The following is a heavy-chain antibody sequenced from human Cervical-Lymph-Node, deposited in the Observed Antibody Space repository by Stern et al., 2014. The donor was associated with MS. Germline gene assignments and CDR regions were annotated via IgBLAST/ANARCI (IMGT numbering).Heavy chain of an antibody. CDR3: ARDRWDRVFDY. J-gene: IGHJ4*02. V-gene: IGHV1-18*01. D-gene: IGHD1-26*01. Sequence: QMQLVQSGAEVKKPGASVKVSCKASDYTFTSYGISWVRQAPGQGLEWMGWISGYNGKIDYAQNFQGRVTMTIDISTTTAYMELRSLKSDDTAVYYCARDRWDRVFDYWGQGTLVTVSS. CDR2: ISGYNGKI. CDR1: DYTFTSYG.